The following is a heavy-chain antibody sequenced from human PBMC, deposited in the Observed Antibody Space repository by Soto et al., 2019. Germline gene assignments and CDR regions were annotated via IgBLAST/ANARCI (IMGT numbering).Heavy chain of an antibody. Sequence: QVRLVQSGAEVRRPGASVKVSCKAPGDTFTSYYLNWVRQAPGQGLERMGVINPHGGSTKYAQKFQGRVTMTRDTSRSTVYMELRSLRSDDTAIYYCARSSGGNFGIIIEGSNWFDPWGQVTLVTVSS. V-gene: IGHV1-46*01. CDR2: INPHGGST. CDR1: GDTFTSYY. D-gene: IGHD3-3*01. J-gene: IGHJ5*02. CDR3: ARSSGGNFGIIIEGSNWFDP.